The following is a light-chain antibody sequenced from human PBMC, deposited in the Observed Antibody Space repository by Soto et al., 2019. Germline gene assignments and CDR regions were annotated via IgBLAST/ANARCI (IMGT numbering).Light chain of an antibody. CDR1: QSVRSN. CDR3: QHYNNWPA. J-gene: IGKJ1*01. V-gene: IGKV3-15*01. Sequence: EIMMTQSPATLSVSPGDRATLSCRASQSVRSNLAWYQQKPGQSPRLLIYGASTRATGVPARFSGSGSGTEFTLTISSPQSEDFAVYYCQHYNNWPAFGQGTKVEIK. CDR2: GAS.